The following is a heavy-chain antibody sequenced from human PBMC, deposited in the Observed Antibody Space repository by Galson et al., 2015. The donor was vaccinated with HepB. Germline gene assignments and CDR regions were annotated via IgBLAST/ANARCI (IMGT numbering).Heavy chain of an antibody. V-gene: IGHV3-48*04. D-gene: IGHD5-18*01. CDR2: VSTNGATI. CDR3: AKGYGLFDS. CDR1: GFTFSRHT. J-gene: IGHJ5*01. Sequence: SLRLSCAASGFTFSRHTMSWVRQTPGQGLQWISYVSTNGATIHYADSVQGRFTVSRDNSKNILFLQMNSLRAEDTGLYFCAKGYGLFDSWGHGILVTVSS.